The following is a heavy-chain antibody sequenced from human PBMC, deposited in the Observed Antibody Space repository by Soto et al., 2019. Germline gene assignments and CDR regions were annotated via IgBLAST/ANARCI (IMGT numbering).Heavy chain of an antibody. CDR1: GGPFSGYY. J-gene: IGHJ3*02. Sequence: SETLSLTCAVYGGPFSGYYWSWIRQPPGKGLEWIGEINHSGSTNYNPSLKSRVTISVDTSKNQFSLKLSSVTAADTAVYYCARGNIVLVVADHSEYDAFDIWGQGTMVTVSS. CDR2: INHSGST. CDR3: ARGNIVLVVADHSEYDAFDI. D-gene: IGHD2-15*01. V-gene: IGHV4-34*01.